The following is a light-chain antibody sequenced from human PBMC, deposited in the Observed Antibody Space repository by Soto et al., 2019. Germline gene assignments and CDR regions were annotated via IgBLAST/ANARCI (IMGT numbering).Light chain of an antibody. CDR1: GSDVGAYNY. V-gene: IGLV2-14*01. CDR2: QVT. J-gene: IGLJ2*01. CDR3: SSYTSGSTPVV. Sequence: QSVLTQPASVSGSPGQSITISCTGSGSDVGAYNYVSWYQQHPGKAPKLMIFQVTNRPSGVSDRFSGSKSGNTASLTISSLQAEDEANYYCSSYTSGSTPVVFGGGTQLTVL.